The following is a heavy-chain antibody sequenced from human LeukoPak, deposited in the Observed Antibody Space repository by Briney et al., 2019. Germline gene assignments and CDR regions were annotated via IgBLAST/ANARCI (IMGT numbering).Heavy chain of an antibody. Sequence: GGSLRLSCAASGFTFSSYGMHWVRQAPGKGLEWVAVMSFDGSHTYYADSVKGRFTISRDNSKNTLYLQMNSLRDEDTAVYYCTTSYSSSWYASGTDYWGQGTLVTVSS. CDR1: GFTFSSYG. D-gene: IGHD6-13*01. J-gene: IGHJ4*02. CDR3: TTSYSSSWYASGTDY. CDR2: MSFDGSHT. V-gene: IGHV3-30*03.